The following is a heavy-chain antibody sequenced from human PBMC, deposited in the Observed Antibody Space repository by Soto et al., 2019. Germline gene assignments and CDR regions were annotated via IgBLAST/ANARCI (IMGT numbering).Heavy chain of an antibody. Sequence: SETLSLTCTVSGGSISSYYWSWIRQPPGKGLEWIGYIYYSGSTNYNPSLKSRVTISVDTSKNQFSLKLSSVTAADTAVYYCARARRITIFGVAPPYFDYWGQGTLVTVSS. D-gene: IGHD3-3*01. CDR2: IYYSGST. CDR1: GGSISSYY. V-gene: IGHV4-59*01. CDR3: ARARRITIFGVAPPYFDY. J-gene: IGHJ4*02.